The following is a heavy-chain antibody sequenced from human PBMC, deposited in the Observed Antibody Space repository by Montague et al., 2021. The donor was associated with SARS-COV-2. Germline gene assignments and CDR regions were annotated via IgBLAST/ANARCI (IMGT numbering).Heavy chain of an antibody. Sequence: SETLSLTCSVSGYSISSGYYWGWIRQPPGKGLEWIGNIYHSGGTYYSPXHKSRVTVSVDTSKNQFSLRLSSVTAADTAVYYCARWYYGSGSYPHWGQGTLVTVSS. D-gene: IGHD3-10*01. CDR2: IYHSGGT. CDR1: GYSISSGYY. J-gene: IGHJ4*02. V-gene: IGHV4-38-2*01. CDR3: ARWYYGSGSYPH.